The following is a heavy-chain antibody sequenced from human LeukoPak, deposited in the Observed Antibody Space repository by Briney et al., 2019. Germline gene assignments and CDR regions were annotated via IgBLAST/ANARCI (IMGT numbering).Heavy chain of an antibody. J-gene: IGHJ6*03. D-gene: IGHD5-24*01. CDR1: GGSISYYY. Sequence: SETLSLTCTVSGGSISYYYWNWIRQPPGKGLEWIGYIYYTGNTNYNPSLKSRVTILVDTSKNQFSLKLSSVTAADTAVYYCARGRKERWLQLRGYYYYYMDVWGKGTTVTVSS. V-gene: IGHV4-59*01. CDR3: ARGRKERWLQLRGYYYYYMDV. CDR2: IYYTGNT.